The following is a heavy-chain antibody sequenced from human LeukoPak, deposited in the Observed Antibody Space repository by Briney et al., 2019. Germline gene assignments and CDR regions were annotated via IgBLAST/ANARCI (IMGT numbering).Heavy chain of an antibody. CDR2: ISSSGSTI. V-gene: IGHV3-11*01. J-gene: IGHJ4*02. D-gene: IGHD3-10*01. CDR3: ARDMVRGVSLIDY. CDR1: GFTFSDYY. Sequence: EGSLRLSCAASGFTFSDYYMSWIRQAPGKGLEWVSYISSSGSTIYYADSVKGRFTISRDNAKNSLYLQMNSLRAEDTAVYYCARDMVRGVSLIDYWGQGTLVTVSS.